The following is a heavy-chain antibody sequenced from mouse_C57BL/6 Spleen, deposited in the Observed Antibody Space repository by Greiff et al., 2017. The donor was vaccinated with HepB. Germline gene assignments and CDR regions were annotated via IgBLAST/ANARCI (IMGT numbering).Heavy chain of an antibody. CDR2: IHPNSGST. D-gene: IGHD3-2*02. V-gene: IGHV1-64*01. CDR1: GYTFTSYW. J-gene: IGHJ4*01. CDR3: EAAQAPDAMDY. Sequence: VQLQQPGAELVKPGASVKLSCKASGYTFTSYWMHWVKQRPGQGLEWIGMIHPNSGSTNYNEKFKGKATLTVDTSSSTAYMELHSLTSEDSAVYFCEAAQAPDAMDYWGQGTSVTVSS.